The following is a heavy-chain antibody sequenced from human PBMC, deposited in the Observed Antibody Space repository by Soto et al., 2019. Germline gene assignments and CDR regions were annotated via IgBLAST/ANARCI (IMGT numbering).Heavy chain of an antibody. V-gene: IGHV3-64*01. CDR1: GFTFSSYA. CDR2: ISSNGGST. Sequence: GGSLRLTCAASGFTFSSYAMHWVRQAPGKGLEYVSAISSNGGSTYYANSVKGRFTISRDNSKNTLYLQMGSLRAEDMAVYYCARVGRLGVVTVFNYFDYWGQGTLVTVSS. CDR3: ARVGRLGVVTVFNYFDY. J-gene: IGHJ4*02. D-gene: IGHD3-3*01.